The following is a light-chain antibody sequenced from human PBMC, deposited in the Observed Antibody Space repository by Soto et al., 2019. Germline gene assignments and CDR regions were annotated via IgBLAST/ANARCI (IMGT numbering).Light chain of an antibody. V-gene: IGKV3-20*01. CDR2: GAS. J-gene: IGKJ1*01. CDR1: QRVSSSF. CDR3: HHYGTAWT. Sequence: EIVLTQSPGTLSLSPGERATLSCRASQRVSSSFLAWYQQKPGQAPRLLISGASTRATGIPDRFSGSGSGTDFTLTISRLEPEDFAVYYCHHYGTAWTFGQGTKVEV.